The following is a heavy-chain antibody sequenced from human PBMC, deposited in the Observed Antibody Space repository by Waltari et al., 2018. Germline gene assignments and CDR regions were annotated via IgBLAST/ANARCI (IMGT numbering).Heavy chain of an antibody. J-gene: IGHJ3*01. V-gene: IGHV4-39*01. CDR3: ATYIGASIGTAAFDV. Sequence: QLQLQESGPGLVKPSETLSHTCRVSGCSITSNRPYWAWFRQPPGKGLEWTATVSYSGATYNNPSLKSRVTISVDTSKNQFSLKLSSVTAADTALYYCATYIGASIGTAAFDVWGQGTMVTVSS. CDR1: GCSITSNRPY. CDR2: VSYSGAT. D-gene: IGHD3-16*01.